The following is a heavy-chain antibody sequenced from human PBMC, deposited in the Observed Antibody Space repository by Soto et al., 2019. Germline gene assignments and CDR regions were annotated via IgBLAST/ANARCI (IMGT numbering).Heavy chain of an antibody. D-gene: IGHD2-2*01. J-gene: IGHJ3*01. Sequence: SETLSLTCTVSGGSFSSYYWSWIRQPPGKGLEWIGYISYSGSTNYNPSLESRVTMSVDTSKRLFSLKLSSVTAAETAVYYCARGSRVVPGAINAFDVWGQGTMVTVSS. CDR2: ISYSGST. CDR1: GGSFSSYY. V-gene: IGHV4-59*01. CDR3: ARGSRVVPGAINAFDV.